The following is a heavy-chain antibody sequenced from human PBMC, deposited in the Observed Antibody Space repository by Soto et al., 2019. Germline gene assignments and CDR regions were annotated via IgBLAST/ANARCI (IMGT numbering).Heavy chain of an antibody. D-gene: IGHD2-8*02. V-gene: IGHV5-51*01. J-gene: IGHJ5*02. CDR1: GYDFSTFW. Sequence: VESLKISCQASGYDFSTFWIVWVRQTPGKGLEWMGVIYGGDSDVTYSPSFQGQVTISVDRSRNTAYLHWSSLRASDTAIYYCARNSTAGWFDPCRQGT. CDR3: ARNSTAGWFDP. CDR2: IYGGDSDV.